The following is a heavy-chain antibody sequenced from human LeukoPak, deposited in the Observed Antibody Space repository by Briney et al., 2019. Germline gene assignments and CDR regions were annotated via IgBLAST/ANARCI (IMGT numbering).Heavy chain of an antibody. CDR3: ARERTDYYGMDV. V-gene: IGHV4-59*01. CDR1: GGSTSSYY. J-gene: IGHJ6*02. Sequence: SETLTLTCTVSGGSTSSYYWSWIRQPPGKGLEWIGYIYYSGSTNYNPSLKSRVTISVDTSKNQFSLKLSSVTAADTAVYYCARERTDYYGMDVWGQGTTVTVSS. CDR2: IYYSGST.